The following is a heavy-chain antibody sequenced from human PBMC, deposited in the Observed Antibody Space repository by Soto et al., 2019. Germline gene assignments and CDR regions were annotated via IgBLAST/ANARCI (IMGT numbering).Heavy chain of an antibody. J-gene: IGHJ4*02. D-gene: IGHD2-21*02. CDR2: ISTYNGDT. CDR1: GYTFTSYG. CDR3: ARGGGNSLSYFEY. V-gene: IGHV1-18*01. Sequence: QVQLVQSGAEVKKPGASVKVSCKASGYTFTSYGISWVRQAPGQGLEWMGWISTYNGDTKYAQRLQGRVTMTTDTATSTAYRELRNLRSDDTVMYYCARGGGNSLSYFEYWGQATLVTVSS.